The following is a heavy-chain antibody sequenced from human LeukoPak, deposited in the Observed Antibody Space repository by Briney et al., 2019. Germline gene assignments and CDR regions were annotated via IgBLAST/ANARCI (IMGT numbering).Heavy chain of an antibody. V-gene: IGHV4-34*01. CDR2: INHSGST. D-gene: IGHD3-22*01. CDR3: AREGSSGYSIDP. Sequence: SETLSLTCAVYGGSFSGYYWSWIRQPPGKGLEWIGEINHSGSTNYNPSLKSRVTISVDTSKNQFSLKLSSVTAADTAVYYCAREGSSGYSIDPWGQGTLVIVSS. J-gene: IGHJ5*02. CDR1: GGSFSGYY.